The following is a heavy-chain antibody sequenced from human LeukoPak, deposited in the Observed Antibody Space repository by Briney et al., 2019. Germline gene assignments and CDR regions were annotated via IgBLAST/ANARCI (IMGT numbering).Heavy chain of an antibody. J-gene: IGHJ4*02. CDR3: ARVGYTYGSFDY. D-gene: IGHD5-18*01. Sequence: PSETLSLTCTVSGGSISGYYWSWIRQPPGKGLEWIGYIYYSGSTNYNPSLKSRVTIPIDTSKNQFSLKLASVTAADTALYYCARVGYTYGSFDYWGQGTLVTVSS. CDR2: IYYSGST. V-gene: IGHV4-59*01. CDR1: GGSISGYY.